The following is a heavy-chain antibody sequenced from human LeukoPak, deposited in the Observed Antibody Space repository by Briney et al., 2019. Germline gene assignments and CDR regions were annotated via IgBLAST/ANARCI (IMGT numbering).Heavy chain of an antibody. J-gene: IGHJ3*02. CDR3: ARGSRIAVAGDDAFDI. CDR1: GYIFTNYG. Sequence: ASVKVSCKASGYIFTNYGISWVRQAPGQGLEWMGWISIHNGHTNYAQKFQGRVTMTRNTSISTAYMELSSLRSEDTAVYYCARGSRIAVAGDDAFDIWGQGTMVTVSS. D-gene: IGHD6-19*01. CDR2: ISIHNGHT. V-gene: IGHV1-18*01.